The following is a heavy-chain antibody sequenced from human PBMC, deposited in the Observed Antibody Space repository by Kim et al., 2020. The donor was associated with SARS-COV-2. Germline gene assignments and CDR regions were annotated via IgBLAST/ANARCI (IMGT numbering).Heavy chain of an antibody. Sequence: GGSLRLSCAASGFTFSSYDMHWVRQATGKGLEWVSAIGTAGDTYYPGSVKGRFTISRENAKNSLYLQMNSLRAGDTAVYYCARGAWDFWSGYPYYGMDVWGQGTTVTVSS. D-gene: IGHD3-3*01. CDR1: GFTFSSYD. V-gene: IGHV3-13*04. CDR2: IGTAGDT. J-gene: IGHJ6*02. CDR3: ARGAWDFWSGYPYYGMDV.